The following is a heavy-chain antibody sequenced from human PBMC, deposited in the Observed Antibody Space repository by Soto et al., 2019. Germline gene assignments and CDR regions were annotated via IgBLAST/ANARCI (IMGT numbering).Heavy chain of an antibody. J-gene: IGHJ6*02. Sequence: PGGSLRLSCDVAGVSFNLDDMSWVRQAPGKGLEWIAYISASGYTENYAASVKDRVTISRDDSENTVYLQLDRLESEDTAVYYCATPDPGSTHVFYNLDFWGQGTTVTVSS. CDR2: ISASGYTE. CDR3: ATPDPGSTHVFYNLDF. V-gene: IGHV3-15*01. D-gene: IGHD1-1*01. CDR1: GVSFNLDD.